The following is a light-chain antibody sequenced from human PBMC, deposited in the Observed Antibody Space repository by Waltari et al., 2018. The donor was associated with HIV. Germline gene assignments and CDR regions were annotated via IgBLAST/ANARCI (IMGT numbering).Light chain of an antibody. CDR2: AAS. Sequence: DIQMTQSPSSLSASLGDRVPITCRASQSINTYLSWYQQRPGKTPKLLIYAASILQSGVPSRFSGGGSWTDFTLSISSLQPEDFATYYCQQSYSTPYTFGQGTKLEIK. CDR3: QQSYSTPYT. V-gene: IGKV1-39*01. CDR1: QSINTY. J-gene: IGKJ2*01.